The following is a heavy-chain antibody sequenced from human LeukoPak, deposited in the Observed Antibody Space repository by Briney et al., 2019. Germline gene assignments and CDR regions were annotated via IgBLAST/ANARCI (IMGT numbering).Heavy chain of an antibody. CDR1: GGSISSYY. D-gene: IGHD5-24*01. Sequence: SETLSLTCTVSGGSISSYYWSWIRQPPEKGLEWIGYIYYSGSTNYNPSLKSRVTISVDTSKNQCSLELSSGTAADTAVYYCARGKLPAGPYPDAFDIWGQGTMVSVSS. CDR3: ARGKLPAGPYPDAFDI. J-gene: IGHJ3*02. CDR2: IYYSGST. V-gene: IGHV4-59*01.